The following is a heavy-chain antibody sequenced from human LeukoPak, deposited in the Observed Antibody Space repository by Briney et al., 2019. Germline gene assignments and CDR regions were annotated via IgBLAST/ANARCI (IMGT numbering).Heavy chain of an antibody. V-gene: IGHV3-23*01. CDR3: AGGGSGSPFDF. J-gene: IGHJ4*02. CDR1: GLTFSNYA. Sequence: GGPLRHSCAASGLTFSNYAMSWVRQAPGKGLEWVSVIGGSGDTTHYPDSVKGRFTISRDNSRNSLSLQMNSLRAEDTAIYHCAGGGSGSPFDFWGQGTLVTVSP. D-gene: IGHD3-10*01. CDR2: IGGSGDTT.